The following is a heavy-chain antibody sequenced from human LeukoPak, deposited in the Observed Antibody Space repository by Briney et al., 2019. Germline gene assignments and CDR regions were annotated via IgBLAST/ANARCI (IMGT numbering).Heavy chain of an antibody. V-gene: IGHV4-34*01. CDR3: ARGERTTVTTENWFDP. J-gene: IGHJ5*02. CDR2: INHSGST. CDR1: GGSFSGYY. Sequence: SETLSLTCAVYGGSFSGYYWSWIRQPPGKGLEWIGEINHSGSTNYNPSLKSRVTISVDTSKNQFSLKLSSVTAAATAVYYCARGERTTVTTENWFDPWGQGTLVTVSS. D-gene: IGHD4-11*01.